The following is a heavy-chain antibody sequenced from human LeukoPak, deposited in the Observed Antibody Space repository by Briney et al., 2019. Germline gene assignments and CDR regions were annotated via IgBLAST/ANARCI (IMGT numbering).Heavy chain of an antibody. CDR3: ARGGDYIWGTFRPIDY. D-gene: IGHD3-16*02. CDR2: IFHNGST. J-gene: IGHJ4*02. V-gene: IGHV4-61*01. Sequence: SETLSLSCSVSGGSVRSGSYYWAWIRQPPGKGLEWIGYIFHNGSTNYNPSLKSRVTISIDPSTNQFSLRLYSVAAADTAVYFCARGGDYIWGTFRPIDYWGQGSLVIVSS. CDR1: GGSVRSGSYY.